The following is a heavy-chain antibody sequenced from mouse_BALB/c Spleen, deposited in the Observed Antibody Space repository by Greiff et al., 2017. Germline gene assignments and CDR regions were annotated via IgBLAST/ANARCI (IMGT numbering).Heavy chain of an antibody. J-gene: IGHJ4*01. CDR3: ARARAMDY. CDR1: GYAFTNYL. Sequence: QVQLQQSGAELVRPGTSVKVSCKASGYAFTNYLIEWVKQRPGQGLEWIGVINPGSGGTNYNEKFKGKATLTADTSSSTAYMQLSSLTSEDSAVYFCARARAMDYWGQGTSVTVSS. V-gene: IGHV1-54*01. CDR2: INPGSGGT.